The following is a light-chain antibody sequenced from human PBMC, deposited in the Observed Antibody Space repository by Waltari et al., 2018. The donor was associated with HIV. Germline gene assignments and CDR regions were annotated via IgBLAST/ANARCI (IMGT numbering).Light chain of an antibody. CDR3: QSYDRSIQV. V-gene: IGLV6-57*01. Sequence: NFMLTQPHSVSESPGKTVTISCTRSSGSLGDNHVHWYQQRPGSSPIIVIYEDKQRPSGVPDRFSGSIGSSSNSASLTISGLKTEDEGDYYCQSYDRSIQVFGGGTKLTVL. CDR2: EDK. J-gene: IGLJ3*02. CDR1: SGSLGDNH.